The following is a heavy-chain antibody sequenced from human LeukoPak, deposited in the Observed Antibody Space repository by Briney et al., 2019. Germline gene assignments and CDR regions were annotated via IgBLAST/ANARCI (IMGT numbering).Heavy chain of an antibody. Sequence: GASVKVSCKASGYTFTGYYMHWVRQAPGQGLEWMGWINPNSGGTNYAQKFQGRVTMTRDTSTSTAYMELSRLRSDDTAVYYCSCYCSGGSCYSVYWGQGTLVTVSS. CDR1: GYTFTGYY. J-gene: IGHJ4*02. CDR3: SCYCSGGSCYSVY. CDR2: INPNSGGT. D-gene: IGHD2-15*01. V-gene: IGHV1-2*02.